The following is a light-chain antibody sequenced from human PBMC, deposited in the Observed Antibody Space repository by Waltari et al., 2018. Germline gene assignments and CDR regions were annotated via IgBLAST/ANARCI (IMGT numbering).Light chain of an antibody. V-gene: IGLV2-23*02. J-gene: IGLJ1*01. CDR2: EIS. CDR1: HSNVDILHL. Sequence: QSALTQPASVSGSPGQSITISSPPAHSNVDILHLVPWYQPHPDRNPRLLIYEISQRPSGISNRFSGSKSGNTASLTISGLQPEDEADYFCCSFAGYGIYVFGSGTQVSVL. CDR3: CSFAGYGIYV.